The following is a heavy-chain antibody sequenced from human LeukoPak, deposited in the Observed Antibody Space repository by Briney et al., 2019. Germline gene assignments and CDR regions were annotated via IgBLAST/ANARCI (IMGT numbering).Heavy chain of an antibody. J-gene: IGHJ4*01. CDR3: ARGSRDPSGYCSRGTCSPTDEV. Sequence: GGSLRLSCEASGFIFSNYDMNWVRQAPGKGLEGFSYIRSSGSTIYYEDSVQGRFTITRDNDKNSLDLQMNSLRAEDTGVYYRARGSRDPSGYCSRGTCSPTDEVWGHGTLVTVYS. CDR2: IRSSGSTI. D-gene: IGHD2-15*01. CDR1: GFIFSNYD. V-gene: IGHV3-48*03.